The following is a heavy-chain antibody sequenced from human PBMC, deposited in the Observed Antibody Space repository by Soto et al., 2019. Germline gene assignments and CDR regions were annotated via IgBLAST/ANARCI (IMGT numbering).Heavy chain of an antibody. D-gene: IGHD6-19*01. CDR2: IIPILGIA. CDR3: ASLSGWTYWYFDL. J-gene: IGHJ2*01. V-gene: IGHV1-69*02. CDR1: GGTFSSYT. Sequence: QVQLVQSGAEVKKPGSSVKVSCKASGGTFSSYTISWVRQAPGQGLEWMGRIIPILGIANYAQKFQGRVTITADKSTSTDYMELSSLRSEDTAVYYCASLSGWTYWYFDLWGRGTLVTVSS.